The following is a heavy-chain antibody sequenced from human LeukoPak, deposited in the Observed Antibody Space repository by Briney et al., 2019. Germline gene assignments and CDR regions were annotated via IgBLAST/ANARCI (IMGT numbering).Heavy chain of an antibody. CDR1: GFTVSSNY. Sequence: GGSLRLSCAASGFTVSSNYMSWVRQAPGKGLEWVSVIYSGGSTYYADSVKGRFTISRDNSKNTLYLQMNSLRAEDTAVYYCARGGGIHYDSSGYRHGDAFDIWGQGTMVTVSS. V-gene: IGHV3-53*01. CDR3: ARGGGIHYDSSGYRHGDAFDI. D-gene: IGHD3-22*01. J-gene: IGHJ3*02. CDR2: IYSGGST.